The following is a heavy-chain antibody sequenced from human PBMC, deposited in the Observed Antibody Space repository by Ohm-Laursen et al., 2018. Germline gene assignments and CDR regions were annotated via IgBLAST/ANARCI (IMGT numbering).Heavy chain of an antibody. CDR1: PLSFSGDS. D-gene: IGHD5-24*01. V-gene: IGHV3-49*04. CDR2: IRSKVYGGTT. Sequence: SLRLSCAASPLSFSGDSMNWVRQAPGKGLEWVGFIRSKVYGGTTEYAASVKGRFTISRDDSKSIAYLQMNSLKTEDTAVYYCTRGRWLQLYYFDYWGQGTLVTVSS. J-gene: IGHJ4*02. CDR3: TRGRWLQLYYFDY.